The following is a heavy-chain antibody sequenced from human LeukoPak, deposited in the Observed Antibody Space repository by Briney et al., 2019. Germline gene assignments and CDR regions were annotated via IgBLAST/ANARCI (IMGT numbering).Heavy chain of an antibody. J-gene: IGHJ4*02. V-gene: IGHV4-30-2*01. D-gene: IGHD3-22*01. CDR3: ARGSYYYDSSGYCFDY. CDR1: GGSISSGGYS. Sequence: SETLSLTCAVSGGSISSGGYSWSWIRQPPGKGLEWIGYVYHSGSTYYNPSIESRVTISVDRSKNQFSLKLSSVTAADTAVYYCARGSYYYDSSGYCFDYWGQGTLVTVSS. CDR2: VYHSGST.